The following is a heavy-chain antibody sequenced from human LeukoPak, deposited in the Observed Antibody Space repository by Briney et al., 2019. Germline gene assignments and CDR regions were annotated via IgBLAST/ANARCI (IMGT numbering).Heavy chain of an antibody. V-gene: IGHV3-74*01. CDR2: INSDGSST. D-gene: IGHD4-17*01. CDR1: GFTFRPYA. J-gene: IGHJ4*02. CDR3: ARGRDYAFDS. Sequence: PGGSLRLSCAASGFTFRPYAMSWVRQAPGKGLEWVSQINSDGSSTSYADFVKGRFTISRDNAKNTLYLQMNSLRVEDTAVYYCARGRDYAFDSWGQGTLVTVSS.